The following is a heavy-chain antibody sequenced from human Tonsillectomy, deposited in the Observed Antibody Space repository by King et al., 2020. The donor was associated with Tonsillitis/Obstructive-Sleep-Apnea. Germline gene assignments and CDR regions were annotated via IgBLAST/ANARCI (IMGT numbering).Heavy chain of an antibody. V-gene: IGHV3-30*04. J-gene: IGHJ4*02. CDR2: ISYDGSNK. CDR1: GFTFSTYA. D-gene: IGHD6-19*01. CDR3: AREIGSSGWYPHFDS. Sequence: VQLVESGGGVVQPGRSLRLSCAASGFTFSTYAMHWVRQAPGKGLEWVVVISYDGSNKYYADSVKGRFTISRDNSKYTLYLQMNSLRAEDTAVYYCAREIGSSGWYPHFDSWGQGTLVTVSS.